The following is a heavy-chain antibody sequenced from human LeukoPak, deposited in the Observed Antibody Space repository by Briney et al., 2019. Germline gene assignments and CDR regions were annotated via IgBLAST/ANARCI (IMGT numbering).Heavy chain of an antibody. CDR1: GYTFTSYD. V-gene: IGHV1-8*01. CDR3: ARLRWLQLRYFDY. Sequence: ASVKVSCKASGYTFTSYDINWVRQATGQGLEWMGWMNPNSGNTGYAQKFQGRATMTRNTSISTAYMELSSLRSEDTAVYYCARLRWLQLRYFDYWGQGTLVTVSS. CDR2: MNPNSGNT. J-gene: IGHJ4*02. D-gene: IGHD5-24*01.